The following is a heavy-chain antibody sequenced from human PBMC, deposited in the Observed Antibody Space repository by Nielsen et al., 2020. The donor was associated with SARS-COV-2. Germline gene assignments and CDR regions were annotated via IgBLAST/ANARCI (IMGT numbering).Heavy chain of an antibody. CDR3: ARGGVEYCSSTSCYWFDP. Sequence: SETLSPTCTLSGGSISSYYWSWIRQPPGKGLEWIGYIYYSGSTNYNPSLKSRVTISVDTSKNQFSLKLSSVTAADTAVYYCARGGVEYCSSTSCYWFDPWGQGTLVTVSS. CDR1: GGSISSYY. V-gene: IGHV4-59*01. CDR2: IYYSGST. D-gene: IGHD2-2*01. J-gene: IGHJ5*02.